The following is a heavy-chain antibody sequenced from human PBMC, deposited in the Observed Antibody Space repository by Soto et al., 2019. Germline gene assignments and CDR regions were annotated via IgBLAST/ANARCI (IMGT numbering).Heavy chain of an antibody. CDR2: ISGSGGST. V-gene: IGHV3-23*01. D-gene: IGHD2-21*02. Sequence: EVQLLESGGGLVQPGGSLRLSCAASGFTFSSYAMSWVRQAPGKGLEWVSAISGSGGSTYYADSVKGRFTISRDNSKNTLYLQMNSLRAEDTAVYYCAKDGIKLFGGGDSWLDYWGQGTLVTVSS. J-gene: IGHJ4*02. CDR1: GFTFSSYA. CDR3: AKDGIKLFGGGDSWLDY.